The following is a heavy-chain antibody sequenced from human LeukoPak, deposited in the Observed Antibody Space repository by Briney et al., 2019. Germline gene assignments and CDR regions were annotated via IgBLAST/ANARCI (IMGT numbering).Heavy chain of an antibody. Sequence: TGGSLRLSCEASGFSFSNYGMSCVRDAPGKGAEWVSVISDQTYYADSVRGRFTISRDDYKNTLFLQMNSLRIEDAAIYYCAKGVRWFDPWGQGTLVTVSS. CDR3: AKGVRWFDP. D-gene: IGHD3-10*01. V-gene: IGHV3-23*01. CDR2: ISDQT. CDR1: GFSFSNYG. J-gene: IGHJ5*02.